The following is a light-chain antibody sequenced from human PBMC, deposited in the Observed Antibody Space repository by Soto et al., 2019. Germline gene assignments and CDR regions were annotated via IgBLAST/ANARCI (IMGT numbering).Light chain of an antibody. CDR3: CSYAGRYTWV. J-gene: IGLJ3*02. CDR2: DVT. CDR1: SSDVGGYDY. Sequence: QSVLTQPRSVSGSPGQSVTISCTGTSSDVGGYDYVSWYQQHPGKAPKLIIYDVTKRPSGVPDRFSGSKSGNTASLSISGLQAEDETDYYCCSYAGRYTWVFGGGTKLTVL. V-gene: IGLV2-11*01.